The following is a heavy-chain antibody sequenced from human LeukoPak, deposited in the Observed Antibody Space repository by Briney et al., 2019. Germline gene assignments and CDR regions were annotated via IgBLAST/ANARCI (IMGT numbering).Heavy chain of an antibody. J-gene: IGHJ4*02. CDR2: FDPEDGET. D-gene: IGHD3-22*01. V-gene: IGHV1-24*01. Sequence: ASVKVSCKASGYTFTGYYMHWVRQAPGQGLEWMGGFDPEDGETIYAQKFQGRVTMTEDTSTDTAYMELSSLRSEDTAVYYCALRAGSGSFDYWGQGTLVTVSS. CDR3: ALRAGSGSFDY. CDR1: GYTFTGYY.